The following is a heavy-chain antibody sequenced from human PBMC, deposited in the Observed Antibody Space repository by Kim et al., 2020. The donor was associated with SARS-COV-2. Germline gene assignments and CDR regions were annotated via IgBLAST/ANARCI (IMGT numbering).Heavy chain of an antibody. J-gene: IGHJ5*02. V-gene: IGHV3-23*01. D-gene: IGHD6-19*01. Sequence: GGSLRLSCAASGFTFSSYAMSWVRQAPGKGLEWVSAISGSGGSTYYADSVKGRFTISRDNSKNTLYLQMNSLRAEDMAVYYCAKNPRQWLVPGNWFDPWGQGTLVTVSS. CDR2: ISGSGGST. CDR1: GFTFSSYA. CDR3: AKNPRQWLVPGNWFDP.